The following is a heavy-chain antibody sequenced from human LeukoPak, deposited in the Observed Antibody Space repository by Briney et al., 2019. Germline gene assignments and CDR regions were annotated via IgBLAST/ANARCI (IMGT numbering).Heavy chain of an antibody. CDR3: ARDMGYSNGHGFDY. J-gene: IGHJ4*02. D-gene: IGHD5-18*01. V-gene: IGHV3-33*01. CDR2: IWYDGSNK. CDR1: GFTFSSYG. Sequence: GGSLRLSCAASGFTFSSYGMHWVRQAPGEGLEWVALIWYDGSNKYYADSVKGRFTISRDNSKNTLYLQMSNLRAEDTAVYYCARDMGYSNGHGFDYWGQGTLVTVSS.